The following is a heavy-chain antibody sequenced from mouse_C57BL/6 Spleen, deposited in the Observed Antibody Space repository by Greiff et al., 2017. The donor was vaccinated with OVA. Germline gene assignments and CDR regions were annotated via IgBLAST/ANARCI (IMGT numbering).Heavy chain of an antibody. J-gene: IGHJ3*01. V-gene: IGHV1-55*01. CDR1: GYTFTSSW. CDR3: ARPDYYGSSSWFAY. Sequence: VQLQQPGAELVKPGASVTMSCKASGYTFTSSWLTWVTQRPGQGLAWIGDIYPGRGSTNYNEKFKSKATLTVDTSSSTAYMQLSSLTSEDSAVYYCARPDYYGSSSWFAYWGQGTLVTVSA. CDR2: IYPGRGST. D-gene: IGHD1-1*01.